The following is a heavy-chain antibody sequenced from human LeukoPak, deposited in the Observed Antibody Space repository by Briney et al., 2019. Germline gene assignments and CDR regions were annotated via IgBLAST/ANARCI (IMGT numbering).Heavy chain of an antibody. CDR2: IRYDGSNK. J-gene: IGHJ4*02. Sequence: GGSLRLSCAASGFTFSSYGMHWVRQAPGKGLEWVAFIRYDGSNKYYADSVKGRFTISKDNSKNTLYLQMNSLRAEDTAVYYCAKDLGSLTTVVTPGNYWGQGTLVTVSS. D-gene: IGHD4-23*01. V-gene: IGHV3-30*02. CDR3: AKDLGSLTTVVTPGNY. CDR1: GFTFSSYG.